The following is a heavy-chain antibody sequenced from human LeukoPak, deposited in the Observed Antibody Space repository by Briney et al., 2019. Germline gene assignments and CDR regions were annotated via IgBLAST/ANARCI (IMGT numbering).Heavy chain of an antibody. CDR2: INTDGCTT. D-gene: IGHD3-10*01. J-gene: IGHJ1*01. V-gene: IGHV3-74*01. CDR1: GFTFSEAW. CDR3: ARVSGPGMNEYFHL. Sequence: GGSLRLSCAASGFTFSEAWLHWVRQAPAKGLVWVSRINTDGCTTRYADSVTGRFTISRDNAKNTLYLQMNSLRAEDTAVYYCARVSGPGMNEYFHLWGQGTLVTVSS.